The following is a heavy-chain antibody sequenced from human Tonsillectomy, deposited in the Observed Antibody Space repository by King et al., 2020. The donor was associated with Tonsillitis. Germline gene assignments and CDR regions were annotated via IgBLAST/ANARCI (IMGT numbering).Heavy chain of an antibody. CDR2: IIPIFGAT. CDR1: GGTFNNYG. CDR3: ARRGIINYGMDV. D-gene: IGHD2-15*01. J-gene: IGHJ6*02. V-gene: IGHV1-69*01. Sequence: VQLVESGAEVKKPGSSLKVSCKASGGTFNNYGISWVRQAPGQGLEWMGGIIPIFGATNYAQKSQGRGTTTADESTRTAYWELRSLRSDDTAVYYCARRGIINYGMDVWGQGTTVIVSS.